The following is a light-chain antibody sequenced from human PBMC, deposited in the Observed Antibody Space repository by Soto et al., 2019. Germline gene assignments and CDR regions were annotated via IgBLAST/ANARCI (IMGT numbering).Light chain of an antibody. J-gene: IGKJ4*01. Sequence: EIVLTQSPATLSLSPGEIATLSCRASQSVSSYLAWYQPKPGQAPRLLISDASNRATGIPARFSGSGSGTDFTLTISSLEPEEFAVYYCQQRSNCPLTFGGGTKVEIK. CDR3: QQRSNCPLT. CDR2: DAS. CDR1: QSVSSY. V-gene: IGKV3-11*01.